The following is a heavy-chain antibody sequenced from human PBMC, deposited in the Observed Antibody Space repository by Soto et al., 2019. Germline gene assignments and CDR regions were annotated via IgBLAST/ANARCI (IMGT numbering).Heavy chain of an antibody. Sequence: QITLKESGPTLVKPTQSLTLTCTVSGFSLSGDGVGVGWIRQPPGKALEWLALIYWDDDQRYSPSPKTRLTITKDTAKNRVVLTMTNMDPVDPATYYCAHAFGGTSWPKAAFDIWGQGTVVTVSS. D-gene: IGHD3-3*02. CDR3: AHAFGGTSWPKAAFDI. CDR1: GFSLSGDGVG. CDR2: IYWDDDQ. J-gene: IGHJ3*02. V-gene: IGHV2-5*02.